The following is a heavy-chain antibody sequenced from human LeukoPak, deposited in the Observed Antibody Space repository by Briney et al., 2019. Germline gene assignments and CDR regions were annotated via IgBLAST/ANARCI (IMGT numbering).Heavy chain of an antibody. CDR2: INGGNGDT. Sequence: GASVKVSCKASGYTFSNHEIHWVRQAPGQSLEWMGGINGGNGDTKYSQELQDRVTISRDTSANTAYMELSSLRSDDTAVYYCARDRTITFGGVIVESPSFDYWGQGTLVTVSS. CDR3: ARDRTITFGGVIVESPSFDY. J-gene: IGHJ4*02. D-gene: IGHD3-16*02. CDR1: GYTFSNHE. V-gene: IGHV1-3*01.